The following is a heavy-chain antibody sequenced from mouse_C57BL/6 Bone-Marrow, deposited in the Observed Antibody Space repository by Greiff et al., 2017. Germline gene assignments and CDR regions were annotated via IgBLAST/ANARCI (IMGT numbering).Heavy chain of an antibody. CDR3: ARGYYYDYAMDY. Sequence: VHVQQSGPELVKPGASVKISCKASGYSFTDYNMNWVKRSTGKSLEWIGVINPNYGTTSYNQKFKGKATLTVDQSSSTAYLQLNSLTSEDSAVYYCARGYYYDYAMDYGGQGTSVTVSS. D-gene: IGHD2-4*01. J-gene: IGHJ4*01. CDR2: INPNYGTT. V-gene: IGHV1-39*01. CDR1: GYSFTDYN.